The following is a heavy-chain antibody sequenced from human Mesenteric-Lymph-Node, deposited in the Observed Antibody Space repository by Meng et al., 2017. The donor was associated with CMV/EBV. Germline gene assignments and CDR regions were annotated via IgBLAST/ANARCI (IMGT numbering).Heavy chain of an antibody. J-gene: IGHJ6*02. CDR2: FYYTGYT. CDR3: ATGTYYCSTTSCYPDV. Sequence: SETLSLTCTVSGVSVSSLSYQWSWIRQPPGKGLEWIGYFYYTGYTNYNPSLKSRATISADTSKNQFSLKLSSVTAADTAVYYCATGTYYCSTTSCYPDVWGQGTTVTVSS. V-gene: IGHV4-61*01. CDR1: GVSVSSLSYQ. D-gene: IGHD2-2*01.